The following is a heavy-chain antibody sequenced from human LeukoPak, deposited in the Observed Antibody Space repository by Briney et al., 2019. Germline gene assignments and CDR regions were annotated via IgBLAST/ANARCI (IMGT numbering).Heavy chain of an antibody. J-gene: IGHJ4*02. CDR1: GFTFSSYA. CDR2: ISGSGGST. V-gene: IGHV3-23*01. Sequence: GGSLRLSCAASGFTFSSYAMSWVRQAPGKGLEWVSAISGSGGSTYYADSVKGRFTISRDISKNTLYLQMNSLRAEDTAVYYCAKESYYYDSTGYKAYYFDYWGQGTLVTVSS. CDR3: AKESYYYDSTGYKAYYFDY. D-gene: IGHD3-22*01.